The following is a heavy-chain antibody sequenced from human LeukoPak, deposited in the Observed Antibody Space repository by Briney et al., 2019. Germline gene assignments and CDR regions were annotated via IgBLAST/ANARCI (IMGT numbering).Heavy chain of an antibody. CDR1: GFTFSSYW. D-gene: IGHD2-2*01. J-gene: IGHJ4*02. CDR3: TTGLGRTNDDY. Sequence: GGSLRLSCAASGFTFSSYWMHWVRQAPGKGLEWVGRIMTASEGGRIDYGAFVKGRFTISRDDSKAMLYLQMSGLQSDDTGIYYCTTGLGRTNDDYWGPGTLVTVSS. V-gene: IGHV3-15*01. CDR2: IMTASEGGRI.